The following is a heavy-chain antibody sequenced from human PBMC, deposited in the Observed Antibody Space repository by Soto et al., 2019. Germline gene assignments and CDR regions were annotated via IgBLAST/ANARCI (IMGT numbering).Heavy chain of an antibody. J-gene: IGHJ5*02. CDR3: ARAQIPHWFDP. CDR2: IYHSGSA. D-gene: IGHD2-21*01. CDR1: GGSISSGGDS. Sequence: QLQLQESGSGLVRPSETLSLTCTVSGGSISSGGDSCSWIRQAPGKGLEWIGYIYHSGSAIYNPSLKSRVTMSAERSKNQFSLRLNSVTAADTAVYYCARAQIPHWFDPWGQGILVTVSP. V-gene: IGHV4-30-2*01.